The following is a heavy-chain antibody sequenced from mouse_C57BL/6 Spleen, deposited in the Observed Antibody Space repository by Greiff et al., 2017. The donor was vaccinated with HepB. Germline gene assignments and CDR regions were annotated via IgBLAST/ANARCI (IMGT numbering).Heavy chain of an antibody. J-gene: IGHJ1*03. CDR3: ARGGDV. V-gene: IGHV1-69*01. Sequence: VQLQQPGAELVMPGASVKLSCKASGYTFTSYWMHWVKQRPGQGLEWIGEIDPSDSYTNYNQKFKGKSTLTVDKSSSTAYMQLSSLTSEDSAVYYCARGGDVWGTGTTITVSS. CDR2: IDPSDSYT. CDR1: GYTFTSYW.